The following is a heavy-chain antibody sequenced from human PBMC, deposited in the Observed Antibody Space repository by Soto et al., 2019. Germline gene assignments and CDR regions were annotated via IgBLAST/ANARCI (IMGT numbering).Heavy chain of an antibody. CDR1: GFTFSDYY. J-gene: IGHJ3*02. CDR3: ARDLPYYYDSSGYSSFGAFDI. Sequence: PGGSLRLSCAASGFTFSDYYMSWIRQAPGKGLEWVSYISSSSSYTNYADSVKGRFTISRVNAKNSLYLQMNSLRAEDTAVYYCARDLPYYYDSSGYSSFGAFDIWGQGTMVTVSS. CDR2: ISSSSSYT. V-gene: IGHV3-11*05. D-gene: IGHD3-22*01.